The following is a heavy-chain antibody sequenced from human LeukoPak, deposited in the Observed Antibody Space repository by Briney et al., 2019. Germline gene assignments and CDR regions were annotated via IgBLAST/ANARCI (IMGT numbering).Heavy chain of an antibody. D-gene: IGHD2-2*02. V-gene: IGHV1-18*01. CDR1: GYTFANFG. CDR2: ISVYNGNT. Sequence: ASVKVSCKASGYTFANFGITWVRQAPGQGLEWMGWISVYNGNTNYAQNLQGRVTLTKDTSTSTAYMEMRSLRSDDTALYYCERTCSSSSCYMVHWGQGTLVTVSS. CDR3: ERTCSSSSCYMVH. J-gene: IGHJ4*02.